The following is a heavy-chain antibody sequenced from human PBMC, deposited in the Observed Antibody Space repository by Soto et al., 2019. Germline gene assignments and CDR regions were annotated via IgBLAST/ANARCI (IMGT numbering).Heavy chain of an antibody. CDR2: INHSGST. V-gene: IGHV4-34*01. D-gene: IGHD2-8*02. CDR1: GGSFSGYY. Sequence: SETLSLTCAVYGGSFSGYYWTWIRQPPGTGLEWIGEINHSGSTNYNPSLKSRVTISVHTSKNQFSLKLTSVTAADTAVYYCARDKITGLFDYWGQGTLVT. J-gene: IGHJ4*02. CDR3: ARDKITGLFDY.